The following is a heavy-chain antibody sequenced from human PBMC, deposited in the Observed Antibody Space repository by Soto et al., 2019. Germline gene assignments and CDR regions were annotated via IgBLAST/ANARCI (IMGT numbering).Heavy chain of an antibody. CDR2: IGGSGDIT. J-gene: IGHJ3*02. CDR3: AKDIGTTGNSRRASDI. D-gene: IGHD1-1*01. Sequence: GGSLSLSCGASGFTFGGYAVNWGRPAPGKGLEWVSVIGGSGDITKYAASVKGRFTISRDNSKNTLYLQMNSLRAEDTAVYYCAKDIGTTGNSRRASDIWGQGTMVTVSS. V-gene: IGHV3-23*01. CDR1: GFTFGGYA.